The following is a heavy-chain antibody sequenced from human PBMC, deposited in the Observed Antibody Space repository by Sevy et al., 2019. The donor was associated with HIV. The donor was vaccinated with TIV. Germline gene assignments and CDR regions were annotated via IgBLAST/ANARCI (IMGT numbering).Heavy chain of an antibody. D-gene: IGHD3-10*01. V-gene: IGHV5-51*01. CDR1: GYSFTSYW. CDR3: ARKRNYYYGSGSYYNFDY. Sequence: GESLKISCKGSGYSFTSYWIGWVRQMPGKGLEWMGIIYPGGSDTRYSPSFQGQVTISADKSISTAYLQWSSLKASDTAMYYCARKRNYYYGSGSYYNFDYWGQGTLVTVSS. CDR2: IYPGGSDT. J-gene: IGHJ4*02.